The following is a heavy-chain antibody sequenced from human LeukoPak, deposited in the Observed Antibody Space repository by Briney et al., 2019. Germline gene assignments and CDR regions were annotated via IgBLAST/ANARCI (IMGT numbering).Heavy chain of an antibody. CDR2: IYYSGST. Sequence: SETLSLTCTVSGGSISSYYWSWIRQPPGKGLEWIGYIYYSGSTNYNPSLKSRVTISVDTSKNQFSLKLSSVTAADTAVYYCASGYSYGYFDYWGQGTLVTVSS. CDR3: ASGYSYGYFDY. CDR1: GGSISSYY. D-gene: IGHD5-18*01. V-gene: IGHV4-59*01. J-gene: IGHJ4*02.